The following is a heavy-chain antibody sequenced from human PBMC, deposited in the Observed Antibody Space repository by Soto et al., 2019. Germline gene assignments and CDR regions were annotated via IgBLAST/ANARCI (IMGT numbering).Heavy chain of an antibody. CDR2: IVVGSGNT. CDR1: GFTFTSSA. V-gene: IGHV1-58*01. Sequence: VASVKVSCKASGFTFTSSAVQWVRQARGQRLEWIGWIVVGSGNTNYAQKFQERVTITRDMSTSTAYMELSSLRSEDTAVYYCAADSSGSPLYYYGMDVWGQGTTVTVSS. D-gene: IGHD3-22*01. J-gene: IGHJ6*02. CDR3: AADSSGSPLYYYGMDV.